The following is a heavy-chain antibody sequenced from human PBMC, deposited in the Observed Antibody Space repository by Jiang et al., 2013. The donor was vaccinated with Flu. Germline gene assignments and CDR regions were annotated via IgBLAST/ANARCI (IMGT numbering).Heavy chain of an antibody. J-gene: IGHJ4*02. CDR3: AKDMEDYGGNAGGG. V-gene: IGHV3-30*18. CDR1: YG. CDR2: ISYDGSNK. Sequence: YGMHWVRQAPGKGLEWVAVISYDGSNKYYADSVKGRFTISRDNSKNTLYLQMNSLRAEDTAVYYCAKDMEDYGGNAGGGWGQGTLVTVSS. D-gene: IGHD4-23*01.